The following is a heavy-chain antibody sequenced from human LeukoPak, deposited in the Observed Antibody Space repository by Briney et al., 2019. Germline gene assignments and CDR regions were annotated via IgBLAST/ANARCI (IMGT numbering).Heavy chain of an antibody. Sequence: GGSLRLSCAASGFTFSSYAMSWVRQAPGKGLEWVSAVRGGDAGTSYADSVKGRFTIPRDKSKNTLYLQMNSLRADDTAVYYCAKNRGGSYYSGSDYWGQGTLVTVSS. CDR3: AKNRGGSYYSGSDY. V-gene: IGHV3-23*01. J-gene: IGHJ4*02. CDR1: GFTFSSYA. D-gene: IGHD1-26*01. CDR2: VRGGDAGT.